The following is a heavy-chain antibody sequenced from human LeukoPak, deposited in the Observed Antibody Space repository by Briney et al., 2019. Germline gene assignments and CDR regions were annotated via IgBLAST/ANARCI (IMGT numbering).Heavy chain of an antibody. CDR3: ARLRPRTNYDFSSGYYAFDY. Sequence: SETLSLTCAVYGGSFSGYYWSWIRQPPGKGLEWIGEINHSGSTNYNPSLKSRVTISVDTSKNQFSLKLSSVTAADTAVYYCARLRPRTNYDFSSGYYAFDYWGQGTLVTVSS. J-gene: IGHJ4*02. CDR2: INHSGST. V-gene: IGHV4-34*01. D-gene: IGHD3-3*01. CDR1: GGSFSGYY.